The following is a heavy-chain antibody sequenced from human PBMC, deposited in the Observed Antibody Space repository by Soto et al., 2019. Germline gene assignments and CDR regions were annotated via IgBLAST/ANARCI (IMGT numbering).Heavy chain of an antibody. J-gene: IGHJ5*02. CDR1: GGSVSSGSYY. D-gene: IGHD3-10*01. V-gene: IGHV4-39*01. Sequence: SETLSLTCIVSGGSVSSGSYYWTWIRQPPGKGLEWIGSIYYSGSTYYNPSLKSRVTISVDTSKNQFSLKLSSVTAADTAVYYCARRGRGVISLNWFDPWGQGTLVTVSS. CDR3: ARRGRGVISLNWFDP. CDR2: IYYSGST.